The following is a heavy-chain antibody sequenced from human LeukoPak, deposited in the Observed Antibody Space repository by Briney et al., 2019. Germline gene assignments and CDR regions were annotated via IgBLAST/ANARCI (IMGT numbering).Heavy chain of an antibody. CDR1: GGSMSVSDYF. CDR3: ARARYVSAWYAFDI. V-gene: IGHV4-39*07. CDR2: VHYGGAT. Sequence: SETLSLTCTVSGGSMSVSDYFWGWIRQPPGKGLEWIGSVHYGGATYYSTSLKSRVTISVDTSKNQFSLRLNSVTAADTAVYYCARARYVSAWYAFDIWGQGTMVTVSS. J-gene: IGHJ3*02. D-gene: IGHD6-19*01.